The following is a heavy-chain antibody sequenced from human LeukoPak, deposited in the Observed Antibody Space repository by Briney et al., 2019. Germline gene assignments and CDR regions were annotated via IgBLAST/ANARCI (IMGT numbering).Heavy chain of an antibody. CDR1: GFTFSSYW. Sequence: GGSLRLSCAASGFTFSSYWMSWVRQAPGKGLAWVANINQDGSEKYYVDSMRGRFTISRDNAKNSLYLQMDSLRAEDTAVYYCARVFSFYRIFDYWGQGTLVAVSS. CDR3: ARVFSFYRIFDY. J-gene: IGHJ4*02. V-gene: IGHV3-7*01. D-gene: IGHD3-3*02. CDR2: INQDGSEK.